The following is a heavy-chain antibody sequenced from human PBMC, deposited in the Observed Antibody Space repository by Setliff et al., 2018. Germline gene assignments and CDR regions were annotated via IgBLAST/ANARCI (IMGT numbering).Heavy chain of an antibody. CDR1: GYTFTSYD. CDR2: MNPNSGNT. Sequence: GASVKVSCKASGYTFTSYDINWVRQATGQGLEWMGWMNPNSGNTGYAQKFQGRVTMTRNTSISTAYMELSSLRSEDTAVYYCATYCSGGSCYSFLYNYYYYGMDVWGQGTTGTVS. J-gene: IGHJ6*02. CDR3: ATYCSGGSCYSFLYNYYYYGMDV. V-gene: IGHV1-8*02. D-gene: IGHD2-15*01.